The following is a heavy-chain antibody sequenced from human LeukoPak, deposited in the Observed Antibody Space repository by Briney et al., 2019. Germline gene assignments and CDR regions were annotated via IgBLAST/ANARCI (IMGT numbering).Heavy chain of an antibody. V-gene: IGHV4-59*11. Sequence: SETLSLTCTVSGGSISSHYWSWIRQPPRKELEGIEYSCNSGSTNYNHSLKNRVSISVDTSKNQFFLNLSAVTAADTAVYYCARGKNDYVWGSYRPFDYWGQGTLVTVSS. CDR1: GGSISSHY. CDR2: SCNSGST. J-gene: IGHJ4*02. CDR3: ARGKNDYVWGSYRPFDY. D-gene: IGHD3-16*02.